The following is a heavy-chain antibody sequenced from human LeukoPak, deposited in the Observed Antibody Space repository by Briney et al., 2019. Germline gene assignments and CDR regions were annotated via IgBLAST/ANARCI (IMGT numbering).Heavy chain of an antibody. V-gene: IGHV3-9*01. CDR3: AKDTGYSSGWYDY. D-gene: IGHD6-19*01. CDR2: ISWNSGSI. Sequence: GRSLGLSCAASGFTFDDYAMHWVRQAPGKGLEWVSGISWNSGSIGYADSVKGRFTISRDNAKNSLYLQMNSLRAEDTALYYCAKDTGYSSGWYDYWGQGTLVTVSS. CDR1: GFTFDDYA. J-gene: IGHJ4*02.